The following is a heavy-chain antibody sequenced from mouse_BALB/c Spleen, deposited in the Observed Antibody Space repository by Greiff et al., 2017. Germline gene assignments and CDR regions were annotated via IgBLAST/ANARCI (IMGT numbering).Heavy chain of an antibody. CDR3: ARYRYDGLYFDY. CDR2: ISSGGGST. J-gene: IGHJ2*01. Sequence: DVKLVESGGGLVKPGGSLKLSCAASGFAFSSYDMSWVRQTPEKRLEWVAYISSGGGSTYYPDTVKGRFTISRDNAKNTLYLQMSSLKSEDTAMYYCARYRYDGLYFDYWGQGTTLTVSS. CDR1: GFAFSSYD. D-gene: IGHD2-14*01. V-gene: IGHV5-12-1*01.